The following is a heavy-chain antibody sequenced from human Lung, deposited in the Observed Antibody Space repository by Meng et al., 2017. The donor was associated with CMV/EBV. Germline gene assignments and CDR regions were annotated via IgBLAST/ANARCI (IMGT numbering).Heavy chain of an antibody. J-gene: IGHJ4*02. CDR1: GFTFSSYS. D-gene: IGHD3-16*01. V-gene: IGHV3-48*04. Sequence: GESXKISXAASGFTFSSYSMNWVRQAPGKGLEWVSYISSSSSTIYYADSVKGRFTISRDNAKNSLYLQMNSLRAEDTAVYYCARAHYDYVWGSSLYYFDYWGQGTLVTVSS. CDR3: ARAHYDYVWGSSLYYFDY. CDR2: ISSSSSTI.